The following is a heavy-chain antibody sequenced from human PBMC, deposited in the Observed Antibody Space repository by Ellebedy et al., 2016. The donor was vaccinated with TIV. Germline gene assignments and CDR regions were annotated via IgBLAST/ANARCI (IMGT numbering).Heavy chain of an antibody. Sequence: AASVKVSCKVSGYTLTELSMHWVRQAPGKGLEWMGGFDPEDGETIYAQKFQGRVTMTEDTSTDTAYMELSSLRSEDTAVYYCATVTRSSGTNNYYYYYGMDVWGQGTTVTVSS. D-gene: IGHD6-19*01. CDR2: FDPEDGET. CDR3: ATVTRSSGTNNYYYYYGMDV. CDR1: GYTLTELS. J-gene: IGHJ6*02. V-gene: IGHV1-24*01.